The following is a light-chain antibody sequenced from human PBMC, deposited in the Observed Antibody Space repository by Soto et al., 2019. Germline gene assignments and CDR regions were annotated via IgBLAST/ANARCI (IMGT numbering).Light chain of an antibody. CDR1: NSNIGTNT. CDR3: AAWDDSMGDYV. CDR2: TNN. V-gene: IGLV1-44*01. Sequence: QSVLAQPRSASATPGQRVTISCSGSNSNIGTNTVNWYQRLPGTAPTLLIHTNNQRPSGVPQRFSASKTGTSASPAIGGRQSEDAAFYYFAAWDDSMGDYVAGHGIKAT. J-gene: IGLJ1*01.